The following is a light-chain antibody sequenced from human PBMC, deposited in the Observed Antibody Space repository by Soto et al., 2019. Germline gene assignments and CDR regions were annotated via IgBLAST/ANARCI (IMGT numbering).Light chain of an antibody. V-gene: IGKV3D-15*01. CDR1: QSVDTN. CDR2: GVS. Sequence: EIVMTQSPATLSLSPGDTATLSCRASQSVDTNLAWYVQKPGQAPRRLMYGVSTWGTGVTARFSGSGSGTEFTLTISSLQSEDFAIYYCQQYKSWPITFGQGTLLEIK. CDR3: QQYKSWPIT. J-gene: IGKJ5*01.